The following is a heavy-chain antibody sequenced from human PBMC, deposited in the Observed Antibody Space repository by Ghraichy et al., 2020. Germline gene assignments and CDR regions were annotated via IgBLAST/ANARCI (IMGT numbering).Heavy chain of an antibody. CDR1: GFTFSSYW. Sequence: GGSLRLSCAASGFTFSSYWMSWVRQAPGKGLDWVANIKHDGREKYYVDSVKGRFTISRDNAKNSLYLQMNSLRAEDTAVYYCARKGTGVAATDYWGQGTLVTVS. J-gene: IGHJ4*02. CDR3: ARKGTGVAATDY. CDR2: IKHDGREK. D-gene: IGHD2-15*01. V-gene: IGHV3-7*03.